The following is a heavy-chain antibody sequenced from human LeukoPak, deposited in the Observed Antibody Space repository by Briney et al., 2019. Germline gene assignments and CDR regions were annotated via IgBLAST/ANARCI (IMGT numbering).Heavy chain of an antibody. CDR1: GFTFSSYW. CDR3: VKVGYSSTCCDP. J-gene: IGHJ5*02. Sequence: GGSLRLSCVASGFTFSSYWMHWVRQDPRKGLVWVSRINGDGRNINYADSVRGRFTISRDNAKNTLYLQMNSLRAEDTAVYYCVKVGYSSTCCDPWGQGVLVTVSS. D-gene: IGHD5-18*01. CDR2: INGDGRNI. V-gene: IGHV3-74*01.